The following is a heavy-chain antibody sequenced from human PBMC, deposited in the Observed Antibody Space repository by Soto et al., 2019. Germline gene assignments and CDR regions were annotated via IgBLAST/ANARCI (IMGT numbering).Heavy chain of an antibody. CDR3: ARDQRGISDCISTSCYPDAFDI. V-gene: IGHV1-69*12. Sequence: QVQLVQSGAEVKKPGSSVKVSCKASGGTFSSYAISWVRQAPGQGLEWMGGIIPIFGTANYAQKFQGRVTITADESTSTAYMELSSLRSEDTAVYYCARDQRGISDCISTSCYPDAFDIWGQGTMVTVSS. CDR2: IIPIFGTA. J-gene: IGHJ3*02. D-gene: IGHD2-2*01. CDR1: GGTFSSYA.